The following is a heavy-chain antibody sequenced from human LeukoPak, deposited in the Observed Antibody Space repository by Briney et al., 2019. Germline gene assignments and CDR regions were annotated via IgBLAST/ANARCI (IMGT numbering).Heavy chain of an antibody. Sequence: PGGSLRLSCTASGFTFSDCDMNWFRQAPGKGLQWVSSISYMGDHRYYADSAKGRFTISRDNAKNSLYLQMDNLRADDTAVYYCGKAFPPLRVVAAGDYWGQGTLVTASS. J-gene: IGHJ4*02. V-gene: IGHV3-21*06. CDR1: GFTFSDCD. CDR3: GKAFPPLRVVAAGDY. D-gene: IGHD2-2*01. CDR2: ISYMGDHR.